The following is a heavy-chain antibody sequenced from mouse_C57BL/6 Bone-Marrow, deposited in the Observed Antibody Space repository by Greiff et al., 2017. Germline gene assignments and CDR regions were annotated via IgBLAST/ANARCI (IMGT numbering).Heavy chain of an antibody. CDR2: INPSTGGT. CDR3: ARRGITPWFAY. Sequence: EVQLVESGPELVKPGASVKISCKASGYSFTGYYMNWVKQSPEKSLEWIGEINPSTGGTTYNQKFKAKATLTVDKSSSTAYMQLKSLTSEDSAVYYCARRGITPWFAYWGQGTLVTVSA. V-gene: IGHV1-42*01. J-gene: IGHJ3*01. CDR1: GYSFTGYY. D-gene: IGHD1-1*01.